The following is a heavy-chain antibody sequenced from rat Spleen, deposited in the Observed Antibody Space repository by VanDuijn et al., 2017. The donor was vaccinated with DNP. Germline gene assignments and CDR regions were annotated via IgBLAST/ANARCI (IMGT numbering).Heavy chain of an antibody. CDR1: GFTFSNFG. D-gene: IGHD1-11*01. J-gene: IGHJ2*01. V-gene: IGHV5-46*01. CDR2: ISGSGGST. Sequence: EVQLVESGGGLVQPGRSMKLSCAASGFTFSNFGMTWVRQAPAKGLEWVATISGSGGSTYYRDSVKGRFTISRDNAKSTLYLQMDSLRSEETATYYCAKAGGYSPWYFDYWGQGVMVTVSS. CDR3: AKAGGYSPWYFDY.